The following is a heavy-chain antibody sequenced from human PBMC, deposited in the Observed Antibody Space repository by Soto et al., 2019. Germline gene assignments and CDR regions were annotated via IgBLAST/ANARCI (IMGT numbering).Heavy chain of an antibody. CDR3: ARGRFSYGSGNFDY. V-gene: IGHV1-2*02. CDR1: GYTFTGYY. J-gene: IGHJ4*02. CDR2: INPNSGGT. Sequence: QVQLVQSGAELKKPGASVKVSCKASGYTFTGYYMHWVRQAPGQGLEWMGWINPNSGGTNYAQKFQGRVTMTRDTSISAASMELSRLRSDDTAVYYCARGRFSYGSGNFDYWGQGTLVTVSS. D-gene: IGHD3-10*01.